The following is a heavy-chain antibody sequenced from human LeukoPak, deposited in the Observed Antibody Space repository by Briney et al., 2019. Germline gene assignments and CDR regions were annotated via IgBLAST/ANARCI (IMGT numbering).Heavy chain of an antibody. CDR1: GFTFSSYW. CDR3: ARDAGLWFGETYVNWFDP. Sequence: GGSLRLSCAASGFTFSSYWMSWVRQAPGKGLEWVANIKQDGSEKYYVDSVKGRFTISRDNAKNSLYLQMNSLRAEDTAVYCCARDAGLWFGETYVNWFDPWGQGTLVTVSS. J-gene: IGHJ5*02. V-gene: IGHV3-7*01. CDR2: IKQDGSEK. D-gene: IGHD3-10*01.